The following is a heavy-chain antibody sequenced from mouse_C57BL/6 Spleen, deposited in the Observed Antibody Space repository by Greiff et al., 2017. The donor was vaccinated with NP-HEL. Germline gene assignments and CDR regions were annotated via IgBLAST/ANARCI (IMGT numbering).Heavy chain of an antibody. Sequence: EVQLQQSGAELVRPGASVKLSCTASGFNIKDDYMHWVKQRPEQGLEWIGWIDPENGDTEYASKFQGKATITADTSANTAYLQLSSLTSEDTAVYYCTTGGNYSYWGQGTTLTVSS. V-gene: IGHV14-4*01. D-gene: IGHD2-1*01. CDR2: IDPENGDT. CDR3: TTGGNYSY. CDR1: GFNIKDDY. J-gene: IGHJ2*01.